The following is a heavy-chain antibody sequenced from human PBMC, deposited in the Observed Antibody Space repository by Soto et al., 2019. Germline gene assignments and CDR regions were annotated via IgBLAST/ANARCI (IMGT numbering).Heavy chain of an antibody. J-gene: IGHJ4*02. CDR2: IWYDGSNK. V-gene: IGHV3-33*01. CDR3: ARDLTAYDFWSGYDD. CDR1: GFTFSSYG. Sequence: QVQLVESGGGVVQPGRSLRLSCAASGFTFSSYGMHWVRQAPGKGLEWVAVIWYDGSNKYYADSVKGRFTISRDNSKNTLYLQMHSLRAEDTDVYYCARDLTAYDFWSGYDDWGQGTLVTVSS. D-gene: IGHD3-3*01.